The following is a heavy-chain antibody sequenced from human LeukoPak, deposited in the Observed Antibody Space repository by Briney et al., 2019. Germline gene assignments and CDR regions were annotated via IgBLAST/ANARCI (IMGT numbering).Heavy chain of an antibody. CDR3: ARESSGSMDY. V-gene: IGHV3-13*01. J-gene: IGHJ4*02. D-gene: IGHD3-10*01. CDR1: GFTFSSYD. CDR2: IGTAGVT. Sequence: GGSLRLSCAASGFTFSSYDMHWVRQATGKGLEWVSAIGTAGVTYYPGSVKGRFTISGENAKNSLYLQMNSLRAGDTAVYYCARESSGSMDYWGQGTLVTVSS.